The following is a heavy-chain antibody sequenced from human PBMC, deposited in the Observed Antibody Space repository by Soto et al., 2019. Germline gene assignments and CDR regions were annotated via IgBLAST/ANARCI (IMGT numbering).Heavy chain of an antibody. J-gene: IGHJ4*02. CDR1: GYTFTSYN. V-gene: IGHV1-8*01. CDR2: MNPNSGNT. Sequence: GAAVKVSCKPSGYTFTSYNINCVRQATGQGLQWMGWMNPNSGNTGYAQKFQGRVTMTRNTSISTAYMELSSLRSEDTAVYYCARGLYYGDYFRYVPEGGDYWGQGTLVTVSS. D-gene: IGHD4-17*01. CDR3: ARGLYYGDYFRYVPEGGDY.